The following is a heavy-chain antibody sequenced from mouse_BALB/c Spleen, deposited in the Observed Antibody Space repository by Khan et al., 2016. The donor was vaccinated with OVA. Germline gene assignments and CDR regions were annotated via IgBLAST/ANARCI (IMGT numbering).Heavy chain of an antibody. D-gene: IGHD6-2*01. J-gene: IGHJ1*01. CDR3: ARISSYWYSDV. CDR1: GYTFTNYG. Sequence: IQLVQSGPELKKPGETVKISCKASGYTFTNYGMNWVKQAPGKGLKWMGWINTYTGEPAGGDEVGGGVVFSLETSASTAYLQISNLKNEDMTTYFCARISSYWYSDVWGAGTTVTVSS. V-gene: IGHV9-1*02. CDR2: INTYTGEP.